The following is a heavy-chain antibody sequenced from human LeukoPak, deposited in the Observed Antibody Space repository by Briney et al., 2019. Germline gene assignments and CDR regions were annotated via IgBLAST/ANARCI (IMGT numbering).Heavy chain of an antibody. CDR2: INPNSGGT. CDR3: ARGRIVGATAFDY. D-gene: IGHD1-26*01. V-gene: IGHV1-2*02. CDR1: GYTFTGYY. J-gene: IGHJ4*02. Sequence: GASVKVSCKASGYTFTGYYMHWVRQAPGQGLEWMGWINPNSGGTNYAQKFQGRVTMTRDTSISTAYMELSRLRSDDTAVYYCARGRIVGATAFDYWGQGTLVTVSS.